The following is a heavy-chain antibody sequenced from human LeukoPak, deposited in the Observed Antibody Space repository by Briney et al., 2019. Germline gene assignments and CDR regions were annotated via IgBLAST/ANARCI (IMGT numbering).Heavy chain of an antibody. CDR3: TRAGKGSSSWYPPYYFDY. J-gene: IGHJ4*02. CDR1: GFTFGDYA. V-gene: IGHV3-49*04. CDR2: IRSKAYGGTT. D-gene: IGHD6-13*01. Sequence: GGSLRLSCTTSGFTFGDYALNWVRQAPGKGLEWVGFIRSKAYGGTTEYAASVKGRFTISRDDSKSIAYLQMNSLKTEDTAVYYCTRAGKGSSSWYPPYYFDYWGQGTLVTVSS.